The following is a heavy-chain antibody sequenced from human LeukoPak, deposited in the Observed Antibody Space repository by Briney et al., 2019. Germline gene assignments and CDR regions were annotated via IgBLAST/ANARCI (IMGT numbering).Heavy chain of an antibody. CDR3: ARDSPILGIDY. V-gene: IGHV1-46*01. CDR1: GYTFTSYY. CDR2: INPSGGST. Sequence: ASVKVSCKASGYTFTSYYIHWVRQAPGQGLEWMGIINPSGGSTSYAQKFQGRVTMTRDTSTSTVYMELSSLRSEDTAVYYCARDSPILGIDYWGQGTLVTVSS. D-gene: IGHD2-15*01. J-gene: IGHJ4*02.